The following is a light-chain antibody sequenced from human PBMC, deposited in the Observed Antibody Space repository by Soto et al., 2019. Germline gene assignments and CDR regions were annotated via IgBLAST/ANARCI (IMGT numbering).Light chain of an antibody. CDR2: EVT. J-gene: IGLJ7*01. V-gene: IGLV2-14*01. CDR3: SAYTSSTTWV. CDR1: SSDVGVDNY. Sequence: QSALTQPASVSGSPGQSITISCTGISSDVGVDNYVSWYQQHPGKAPKLMIYEVTNRPSGISNRFFGSKSDNTASLTISGLQAEDEADYYCSAYTSSTTWVFGGGTQLTVL.